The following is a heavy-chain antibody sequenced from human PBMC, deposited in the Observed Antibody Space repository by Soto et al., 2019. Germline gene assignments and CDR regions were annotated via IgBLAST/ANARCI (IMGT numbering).Heavy chain of an antibody. Sequence: EVQLLESGGGLVQPGGSLRLSCAASGFTFSSYAMSWVRQAPGKGLEWVSAINGSGGSTYYADSVKGRFTISRDNSKKPQYLQMNSLRAEDTAVYYCAKDQVKSASIAARGFGYWGQGTLVIVSS. CDR2: INGSGGST. V-gene: IGHV3-23*01. CDR1: GFTFSSYA. J-gene: IGHJ4*02. D-gene: IGHD6-6*01. CDR3: AKDQVKSASIAARGFGY.